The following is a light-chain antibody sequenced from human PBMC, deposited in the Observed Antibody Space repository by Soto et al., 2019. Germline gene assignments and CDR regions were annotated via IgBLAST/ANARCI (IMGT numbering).Light chain of an antibody. V-gene: IGLV1-40*01. J-gene: IGLJ2*01. CDR3: QSYDSSVSKVV. CDR2: GNS. Sequence: QSVLTQPPSVSGAPGQRVTISCSGSSSNIGAGYDVHWYQQLPGTAPKLLIYGNSNRPSGVPDPFSGSKSGTSASLASTGLQAEDEADYYCQSYDSSVSKVVFGGGTQLPVL. CDR1: SSNIGAGYD.